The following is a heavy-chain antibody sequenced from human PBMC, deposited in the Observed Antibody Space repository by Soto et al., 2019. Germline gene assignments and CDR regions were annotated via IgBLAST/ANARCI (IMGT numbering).Heavy chain of an antibody. V-gene: IGHV1-69*01. CDR3: ARGYGMATMYYFDY. CDR2: IIPIFGTA. D-gene: IGHD5-12*01. CDR1: GGTFSSYA. J-gene: IGHJ4*02. Sequence: QVQLVQSGAEVKKPGSSVKVSCKASGGTFSSYAISWVRQAPGQGLEWMGGIIPIFGTANYAQKFQGRVTITADESTSTAYMERSSLRSEDTAVYYCARGYGMATMYYFDYWGQGTLVTVSS.